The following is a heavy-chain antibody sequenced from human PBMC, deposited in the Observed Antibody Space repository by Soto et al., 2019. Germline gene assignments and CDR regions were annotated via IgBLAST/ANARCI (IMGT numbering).Heavy chain of an antibody. CDR2: IYWDGDR. J-gene: IGHJ6*04. V-gene: IGHV2-5*02. CDR1: GFSLSTGGMG. CDR3: VHSRCGGDCLQSYSSHYYYGMDI. Sequence: SGPTLVNPTQTLTLTCTFSGFSLSTGGMGVGWIRQPPGKALEWLVLIYWDGDRRYSPSLMNRLTIAKDTSKNQVVLTMTNMDPVDTATYYCVHSRCGGDCLQSYSSHYYYGMDIWGEGTTVTVSS. D-gene: IGHD2-21*02.